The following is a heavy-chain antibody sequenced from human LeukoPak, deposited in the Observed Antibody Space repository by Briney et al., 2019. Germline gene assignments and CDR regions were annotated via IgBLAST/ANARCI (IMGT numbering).Heavy chain of an antibody. CDR2: IYYSGST. CDR3: ARARITMVRGVFDY. J-gene: IGHJ4*02. CDR1: GGSISSGDYY. V-gene: IGHV4-30-4*01. D-gene: IGHD3-10*01. Sequence: PSETLSLTCTVSGGSISSGDYYWSWIRQPPGKGLEWIGYIYYSGSTYYNPSLKSRVTISVDTSKNQFSLKLSSVTAADTAVYYCARARITMVRGVFDYWGQGTLVTVSS.